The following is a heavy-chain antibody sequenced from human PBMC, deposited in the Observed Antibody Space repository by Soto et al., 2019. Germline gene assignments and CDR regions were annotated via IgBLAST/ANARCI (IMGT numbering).Heavy chain of an antibody. Sequence: GGSLRLSCAASGFTFSSYGMHWVRQAPGKGLEWVAVISYDGSNKYYADSVKGRFTISRDNSKNTLYLQMNSLRAEDTAVYYCAKDLSETSEDQWLVPLGIDYWGQGTLVTVSS. J-gene: IGHJ4*02. D-gene: IGHD6-19*01. V-gene: IGHV3-30*18. CDR2: ISYDGSNK. CDR1: GFTFSSYG. CDR3: AKDLSETSEDQWLVPLGIDY.